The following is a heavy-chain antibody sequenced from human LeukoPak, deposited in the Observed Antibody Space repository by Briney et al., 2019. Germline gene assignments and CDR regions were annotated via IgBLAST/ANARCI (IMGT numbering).Heavy chain of an antibody. V-gene: IGHV3-11*04. CDR1: GFTFSDYY. D-gene: IGHD6-13*01. J-gene: IGHJ3*02. CDR2: ISSSGSTI. Sequence: GGSLRLSCAASGFTFSDYYMSWLRQAPGKGLEWVSYISSSGSTIYYADSVKGRFTISRDNAKNSLYLQMNSLRAEDTAVYYCAREPQPPYSSTDAFDIWGQGTMVTVSS. CDR3: AREPQPPYSSTDAFDI.